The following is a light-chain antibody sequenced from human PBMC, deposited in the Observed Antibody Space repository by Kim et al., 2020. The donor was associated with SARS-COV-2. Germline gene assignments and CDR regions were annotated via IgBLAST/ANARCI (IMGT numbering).Light chain of an antibody. CDR1: QDIRND. Sequence: ASVGDRVTVSGRASQDIRNDLGWYQQSPGRAPNRLIYGASSLQSGVPSRFSGSGSGTEFTLTISSLQPEDFATYFCLQHNSYPITFGQGTRLEIK. CDR3: LQHNSYPIT. CDR2: GAS. V-gene: IGKV1-17*01. J-gene: IGKJ5*01.